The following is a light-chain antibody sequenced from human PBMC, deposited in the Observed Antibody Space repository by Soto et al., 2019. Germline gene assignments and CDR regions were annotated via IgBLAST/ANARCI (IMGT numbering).Light chain of an antibody. CDR1: SSDIGRYNY. Sequence: QPASVSGSPGQSITISCTGSSSDIGRYNYVSWYQQLPGKAPKLIIYEVSNRPSGVSDRFSGSKSGNTASLSISGLQTEDEADYYCGSYTSATTWVFGGGTQLTVL. J-gene: IGLJ3*02. CDR3: GSYTSATTWV. CDR2: EVS. V-gene: IGLV2-14*03.